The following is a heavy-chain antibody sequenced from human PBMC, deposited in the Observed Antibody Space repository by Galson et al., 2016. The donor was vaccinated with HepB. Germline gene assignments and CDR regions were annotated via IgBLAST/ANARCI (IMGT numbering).Heavy chain of an antibody. Sequence: SVKVSCKASGGDFSTYAVTWVRQARGQGLEWMGGIVPILGTTSYAQKFQGRLTVSADESMTTAFMELSSLTSEDTAVYFCARLPTGFPNWLDPWGRGILVTVSS. V-gene: IGHV1-69*13. CDR2: IVPILGTT. CDR1: GGDFSTYA. CDR3: ARLPTGFPNWLDP. J-gene: IGHJ5*02. D-gene: IGHD1-1*01.